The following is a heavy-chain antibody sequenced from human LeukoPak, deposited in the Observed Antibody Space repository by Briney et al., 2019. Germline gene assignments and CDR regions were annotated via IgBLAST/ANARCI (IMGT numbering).Heavy chain of an antibody. V-gene: IGHV3-73*01. CDR3: TRHFGVSSYYYYYYMDV. Sequence: NPGGSLRLSCAASGFTFSASAMHWVRQASGKGLEWVGRIRNKVNNYATVYAASVKGRFTISRDDSKNTAYLQMDSLKTEDTAVYYCTRHFGVSSYYYYYYMDVWGKGTTVTVSS. J-gene: IGHJ6*03. D-gene: IGHD6-6*01. CDR2: IRNKVNNYAT. CDR1: GFTFSASA.